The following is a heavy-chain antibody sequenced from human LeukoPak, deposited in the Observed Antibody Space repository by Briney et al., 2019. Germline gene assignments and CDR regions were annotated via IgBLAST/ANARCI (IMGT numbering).Heavy chain of an antibody. Sequence: GGSLRLSCAASGFTFSSYSMNWVRQAPGKGLEWVSSISSSSSYIYYADSVKGRFTISRDNSKNTLYLQMNSLRAEDTAVYYCARDRPLGLGYCSGGSCYTSYYYYGMDVWGQGTTVTVSS. V-gene: IGHV3-21*01. CDR3: ARDRPLGLGYCSGGSCYTSYYYYGMDV. J-gene: IGHJ6*02. CDR1: GFTFSSYS. D-gene: IGHD2-15*01. CDR2: ISSSSSYI.